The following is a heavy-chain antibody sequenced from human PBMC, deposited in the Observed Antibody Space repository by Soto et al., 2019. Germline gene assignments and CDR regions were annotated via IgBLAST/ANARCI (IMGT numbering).Heavy chain of an antibody. CDR1: GGCISRGGYS. Sequence: NVYLASAVAGGCISRGGYSWSWIRQPPGKGLECIGYIYHSGSTYYNPSLKSRVTISVDRSKNQFSLKLSSVTAADTAVYYCARVWGGAFDIWGQGTMVT. CDR2: IYHSGST. V-gene: IGHV4-30-2*01. J-gene: IGHJ3*02. D-gene: IGHD3-10*01. CDR3: ARVWGGAFDI.